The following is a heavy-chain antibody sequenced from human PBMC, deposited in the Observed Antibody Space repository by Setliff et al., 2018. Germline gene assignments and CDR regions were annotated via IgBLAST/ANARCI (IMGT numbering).Heavy chain of an antibody. J-gene: IGHJ5*02. CDR1: GGSFSTYF. D-gene: IGHD2-21*01. V-gene: IGHV4-34*01. CDR2: IRHSGSA. Sequence: SSETLSLTGAGYGGSFSTYFWSWIRQPPGKVLEWIGEIRHSGSANYNPSLKSRVTISVDTSKKQFSLMLTSVTAADTAVYYCARYIPSAGCVDPWGQGALVTV. CDR3: ARYIPSAGCVDP.